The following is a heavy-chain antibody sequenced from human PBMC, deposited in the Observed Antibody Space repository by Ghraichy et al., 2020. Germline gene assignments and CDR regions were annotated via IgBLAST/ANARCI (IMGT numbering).Heavy chain of an antibody. J-gene: IGHJ1*01. V-gene: IGHV2-5*01. D-gene: IGHD3-9*01. Sequence: GPTLVKPTQTLTLTCTFSGFSLNTTEVSVGWIRQPPGKALEWLAHIYWSDDERYNPSLKNRLTITKDTSKNQVVLRMTNMDPVDTATYYCAHRHNGGYCAWLSNIVCFHHWGQGTLVTVSS. CDR1: GFSLNTTEVS. CDR3: AHRHNGGYCAWLSNIVCFHH. CDR2: IYWSDDE.